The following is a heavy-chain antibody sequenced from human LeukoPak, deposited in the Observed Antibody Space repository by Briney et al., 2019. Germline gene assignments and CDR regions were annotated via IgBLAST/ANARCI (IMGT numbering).Heavy chain of an antibody. CDR2: IRYDGSNK. D-gene: IGHD3-22*01. J-gene: IGHJ6*04. Sequence: PGGSLRLSCAASGFTFSSYGMHWVRQAPGKGLEWVAFIRYDGSNKYYADSVKGRFTISRDNSKNTLYLQMNSLRAEDTAVYYCAETNCYDSSGYAVWGKGTTVTVSS. CDR3: AETNCYDSSGYAV. CDR1: GFTFSSYG. V-gene: IGHV3-30*02.